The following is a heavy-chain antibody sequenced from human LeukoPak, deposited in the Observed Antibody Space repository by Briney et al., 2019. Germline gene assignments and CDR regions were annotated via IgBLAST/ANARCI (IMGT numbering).Heavy chain of an antibody. V-gene: IGHV4-59*01. CDR3: ARGLGGYMSPRTGVRFDY. CDR1: GGSISSYY. Sequence: KPSETLSLTCTVSGGSISSYYWSWIRQPPGKGLEWIGYIYYSGSTNYNPSLKSRVTISVDTSKNQFSLKLSSVTAADTAVYYCARGLGGYMSPRTGVRFDYWGQGTLVTVSS. CDR2: IYYSGST. J-gene: IGHJ4*02. D-gene: IGHD5-18*01.